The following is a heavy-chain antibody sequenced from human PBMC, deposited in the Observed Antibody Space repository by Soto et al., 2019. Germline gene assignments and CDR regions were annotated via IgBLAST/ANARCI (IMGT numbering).Heavy chain of an antibody. CDR1: GGSIGSGVYF. Sequence: QVQLQESGPGLVKPSQTLSLTCTVSGGSIGSGVYFWSWIRQPPGKGLEWIGFISYTGSAYYNPSLKSRVAISVATSKNPCSMNLTSVTAADAAVYYCATMGATTGSYYFEYWGQGTLVTVSS. V-gene: IGHV4-30-4*01. CDR2: ISYTGSA. J-gene: IGHJ4*02. D-gene: IGHD1-26*01. CDR3: ATMGATTGSYYFEY.